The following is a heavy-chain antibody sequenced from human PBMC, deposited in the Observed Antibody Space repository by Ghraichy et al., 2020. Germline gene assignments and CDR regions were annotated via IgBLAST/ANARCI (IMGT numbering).Heavy chain of an antibody. Sequence: GGSLRLSCAVSGFTFSSYSMNWVRQAPGKGLEWVSSIGHDGTYIYYADSVKGRFTISRDNAKNSLYLQMNSLRAEDTAVYSCARAALSGAFDIWGQGTMVIVSS. J-gene: IGHJ3*02. CDR1: GFTFSSYS. CDR2: IGHDGTYI. D-gene: IGHD7-27*01. CDR3: ARAALSGAFDI. V-gene: IGHV3-21*01.